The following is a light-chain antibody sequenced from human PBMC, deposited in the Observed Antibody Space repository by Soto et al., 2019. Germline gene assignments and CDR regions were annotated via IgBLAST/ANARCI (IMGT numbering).Light chain of an antibody. Sequence: DIQMTQSPSTLSASVGDRVTITCRASQSISSWLAWYQQKPGKAPKLLIYKASTLKSGVPSRFSGSGSGTEFILTITNLQPEDFATYYCQQANTFPFTFGQGTRLEIK. CDR2: KAS. CDR3: QQANTFPFT. V-gene: IGKV1-5*03. J-gene: IGKJ5*01. CDR1: QSISSW.